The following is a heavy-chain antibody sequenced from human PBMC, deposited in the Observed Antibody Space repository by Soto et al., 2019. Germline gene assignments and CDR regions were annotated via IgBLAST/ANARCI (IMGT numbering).Heavy chain of an antibody. Sequence: GGSLRLSCAASGFTFSSYAMSWVRQAPGKGLEWVSYIGIGGSTKYYADSVKGRFTISRDNAKNSLYLQMNSLRAEDTAVYYCARDQLYYNDISGRPLNAFDVWGQGTMVTVSS. D-gene: IGHD3-22*01. V-gene: IGHV3-48*01. CDR1: GFTFSSYA. J-gene: IGHJ3*01. CDR3: ARDQLYYNDISGRPLNAFDV. CDR2: IGIGGSTK.